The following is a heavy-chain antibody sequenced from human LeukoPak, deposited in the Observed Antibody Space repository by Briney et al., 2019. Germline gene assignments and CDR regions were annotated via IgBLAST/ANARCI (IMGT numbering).Heavy chain of an antibody. Sequence: ASVKVSCKASGYTFTGYYMHWVRQAPGQGLVWMGWINPNSGGTNYAQKFQGRVTMTRDTSISTAYMELSRLRSDDTAVYYCAREWYYYDSSGYYYEGSDYWGQGTLVTVSS. CDR3: AREWYYYDSSGYYYEGSDY. CDR2: INPNSGGT. J-gene: IGHJ4*02. CDR1: GYTFTGYY. V-gene: IGHV1-2*02. D-gene: IGHD3-22*01.